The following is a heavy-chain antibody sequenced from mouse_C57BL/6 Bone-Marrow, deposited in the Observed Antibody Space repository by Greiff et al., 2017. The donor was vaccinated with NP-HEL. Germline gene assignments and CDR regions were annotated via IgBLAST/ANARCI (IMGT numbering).Heavy chain of an antibody. CDR1: GFTFSDYY. V-gene: IGHV5-12*01. Sequence: DVMLVESGGGLVQPGGSLKLSCAASGFTFSDYYMYWVRQTPEKRLEWVAYISNGGGSTYYPDTVKGRFTISRDNAKNTLYLQMSRLKSEDTAMYYCARPNWDWYFDVWGTGTTVTVSS. J-gene: IGHJ1*03. CDR3: ARPNWDWYFDV. D-gene: IGHD4-1*01. CDR2: ISNGGGST.